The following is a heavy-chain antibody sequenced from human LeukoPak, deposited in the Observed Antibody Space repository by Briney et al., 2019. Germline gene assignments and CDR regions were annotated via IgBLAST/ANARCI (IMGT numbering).Heavy chain of an antibody. V-gene: IGHV3-23*01. CDR2: INGRAATT. D-gene: IGHD7-27*01. CDR3: AKAPATGEGYYFYYMDV. CDR1: GFTFSSYA. J-gene: IGHJ6*03. Sequence: PGGSLRLSCAASGFSSGFTFSSYAMSWVRQAPGKGLEWVASINGRAATTYYADSVKGRFTISRDNSKNTLYLQMSSLGADDTAVYYCAKAPATGEGYYFYYMDVWGKGTTVTVSS.